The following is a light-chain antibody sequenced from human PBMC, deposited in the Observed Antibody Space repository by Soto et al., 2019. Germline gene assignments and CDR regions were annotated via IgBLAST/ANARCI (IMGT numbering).Light chain of an antibody. J-gene: IGKJ4*02. CDR3: QQYKSWRPAA. CDR2: HAS. V-gene: IGKV3-15*01. Sequence: ERIMTQTSTILCVSRKARTTXXCRASQSVSGNLAWYQQKPPQPPMLFIFHASSRATSIRRKSSAGGSGPDFTLTISRSQGEGSAAYYCQQYKSWRPAAFGGGTKLDI. CDR1: QSVSGN.